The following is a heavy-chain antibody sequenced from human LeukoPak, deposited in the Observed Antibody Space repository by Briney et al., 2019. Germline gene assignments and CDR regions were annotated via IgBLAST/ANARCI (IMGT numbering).Heavy chain of an antibody. J-gene: IGHJ4*02. D-gene: IGHD5-18*01. CDR3: ARAGYSYDWPYFDY. CDR1: GFTFSSYE. Sequence: GGSLRLSCAASGFTFSSYEMNRVRQAPGKGLEWVSYISSSGSTIYYADSVKGRFTISRDNAKNSLYLQMNSLRAEDTAVYYCARAGYSYDWPYFDYWGQGTLVTVSS. V-gene: IGHV3-48*03. CDR2: ISSSGSTI.